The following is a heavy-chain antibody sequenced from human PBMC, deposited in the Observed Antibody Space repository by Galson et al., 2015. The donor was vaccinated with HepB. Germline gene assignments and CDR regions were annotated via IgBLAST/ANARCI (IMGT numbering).Heavy chain of an antibody. J-gene: IGHJ4*02. CDR3: ARLGYGSGWYPGDFDF. Sequence: QSGAEVKKPGESLKISCKGSGYSFTGYWIGWVRQVPGKGLEWMGIIYPGDSDTRYSPSFQGQVTISADKSISTAYLQWSSLKASDTAIYYCARLGYGSGWYPGDFDFWGQGTLVTVSS. CDR2: IYPGDSDT. D-gene: IGHD6-19*01. V-gene: IGHV5-51*01. CDR1: GYSFTGYW.